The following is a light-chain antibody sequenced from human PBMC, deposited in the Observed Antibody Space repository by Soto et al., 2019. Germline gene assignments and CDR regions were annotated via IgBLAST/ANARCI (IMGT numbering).Light chain of an antibody. CDR2: GAS. J-gene: IGKJ5*01. V-gene: IGKV3-20*01. CDR1: QSVSSSY. Sequence: EIVLTQSPGTLSLSPGERATLSCRASQSVSSSYLAWYQQKPGQAPRLLIYGASSRATGIPDRISGSGSGTDFTLTISSLQPEDFATYFCQQLNSYPITFGQGTRLEIK. CDR3: QQLNSYPIT.